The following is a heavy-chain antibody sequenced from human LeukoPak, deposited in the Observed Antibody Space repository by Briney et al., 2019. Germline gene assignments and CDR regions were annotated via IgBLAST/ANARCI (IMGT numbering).Heavy chain of an antibody. J-gene: IGHJ5*01. CDR3: ARHRAAAGGWLDG. CDR1: GFTFSAYG. Sequence: RGAPRVSCAASGFTFSAYGVHWGRQAPGKGLGWVSFIRYGGRIKNYADSVKGRFTISRDNSKKTLYLQMNNLTTEYTSLYYFARHRAAAGGWLDGWGEGTLVIVSS. V-gene: IGHV3-30*02. D-gene: IGHD6-13*01. CDR2: IRYGGRIK.